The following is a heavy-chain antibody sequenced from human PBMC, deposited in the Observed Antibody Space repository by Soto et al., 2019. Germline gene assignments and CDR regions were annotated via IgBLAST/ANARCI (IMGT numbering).Heavy chain of an antibody. V-gene: IGHV3-30*18. CDR1: GFTFSSYG. CDR3: ANFGNYYDTILFGAFDI. Sequence: QVQLVESGGGVVQPGRSPRLSCAASGFTFSSYGMHWVRQAPGKGLEWVAVISYDGSNKYYADSVKGRFTISRDNSKNTLYLQMSSLRAEDTAVYYCANFGNYYDTILFGAFDIWGQGTMVTVSS. CDR2: ISYDGSNK. J-gene: IGHJ3*02. D-gene: IGHD3-22*01.